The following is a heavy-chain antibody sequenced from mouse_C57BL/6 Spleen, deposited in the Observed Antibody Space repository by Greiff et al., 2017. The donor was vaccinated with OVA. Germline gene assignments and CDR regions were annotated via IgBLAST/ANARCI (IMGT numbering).Heavy chain of an antibody. V-gene: IGHV7-3*01. CDR3: ASLYYYGSSYGWYFDV. CDR2: IRNKANGYTT. D-gene: IGHD1-1*01. Sequence: EVQLMESGGGLVQPGGSLSLSCAASGFTFTDYYMSWVRQPPGKALEWLGFIRNKANGYTTEYSASVKGRFTISRDNSQSILYLQMNALRAEDSATYYCASLYYYGSSYGWYFDVWGTGTTVTVSS. J-gene: IGHJ1*03. CDR1: GFTFTDYY.